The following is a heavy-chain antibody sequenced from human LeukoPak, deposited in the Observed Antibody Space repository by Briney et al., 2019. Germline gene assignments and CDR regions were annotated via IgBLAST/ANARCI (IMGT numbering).Heavy chain of an antibody. CDR1: GGSISSYY. D-gene: IGHD2-2*01. Sequence: TSETLSLTCTVSGGSISSYYWSWIRQPAGKGLEWIGRIYTSGSTNYNPSLKSRVTMSVDTSKNQFSLKLGSVTAADTAVYYCAREDCSSTSCPTSPFDYWGQGTLVTVSS. V-gene: IGHV4-4*07. CDR2: IYTSGST. J-gene: IGHJ4*02. CDR3: AREDCSSTSCPTSPFDY.